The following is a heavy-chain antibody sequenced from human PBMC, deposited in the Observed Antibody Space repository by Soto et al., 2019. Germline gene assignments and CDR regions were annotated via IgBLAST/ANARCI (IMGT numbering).Heavy chain of an antibody. CDR3: ARDLSRYSSSSWFDP. Sequence: GASVKVSCKASGYTFTGYYMHWVRQAPGQGLEWMGWINPNSGGTNYAQKFQGGVTMTRDTSISTAYMELSRLRSDDTAVYYCARDLSRYSSSSWFDPWGQGTLVTVSS. V-gene: IGHV1-2*02. CDR2: INPNSGGT. D-gene: IGHD6-6*01. J-gene: IGHJ5*02. CDR1: GYTFTGYY.